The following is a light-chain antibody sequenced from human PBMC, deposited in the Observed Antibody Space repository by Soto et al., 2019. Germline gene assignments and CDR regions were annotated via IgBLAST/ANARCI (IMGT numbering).Light chain of an antibody. J-gene: IGKJ2*01. CDR1: EFLSSSY. CDR3: QQQGT. V-gene: IGKV3-20*01. CDR2: AAS. Sequence: EIVLTQSPGTLSLSPGERATLSCRASEFLSSSYLVWYQQKPGQAPRLLIYAASRRATGIPDRFSGSGSATEYTLTIITWEPEDFAVYYCQQQGTLGQGTKLEIK.